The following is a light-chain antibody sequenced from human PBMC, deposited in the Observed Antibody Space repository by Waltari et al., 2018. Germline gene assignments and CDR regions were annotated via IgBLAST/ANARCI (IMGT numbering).Light chain of an antibody. CDR1: TGFVTSVRY. V-gene: IGLV7-46*01. Sequence: QAVVTQEPSLTVSPGGTVTLTCCSSTGFVTSVRYPYWFQQKPGQAPKTLIYDTSNKHSWTPARFSGSLVGGKAALTLSGAQPEDEADYYCLLSYSGGRRVFGGGTKLTVL. J-gene: IGLJ3*02. CDR3: LLSYSGGRRV. CDR2: DTS.